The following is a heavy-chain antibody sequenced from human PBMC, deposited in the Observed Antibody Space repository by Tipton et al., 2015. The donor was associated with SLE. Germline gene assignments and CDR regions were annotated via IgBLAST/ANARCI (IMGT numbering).Heavy chain of an antibody. V-gene: IGHV3-21*04. CDR3: AKDKARDGSYYGDY. CDR2: ISSSSSYI. Sequence: SLRLSCAASGFTFSSYEMNWVRQAPGKGLEWVSSISSSSSYIYYADSVKGRFTISRDNAKNSLYLQMNSLRAEDTAVYYCAKDKARDGSYYGDYWGQGTLVTVSS. J-gene: IGHJ4*02. CDR1: GFTFSSYE. D-gene: IGHD1-26*01.